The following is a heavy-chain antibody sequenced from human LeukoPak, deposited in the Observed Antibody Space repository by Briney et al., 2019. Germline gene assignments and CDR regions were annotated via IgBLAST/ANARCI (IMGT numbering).Heavy chain of an antibody. D-gene: IGHD2-2*01. CDR3: ARASSGGLRKSRIVVVPAASMDV. V-gene: IGHV4-39*07. Sequence: SETLSLTCTVSGGSISSSSYYWGWIRQPPGKGLEWIGSIYYSGSTYYNPSLKSRVTISVDTSKNQFSLKLSSVTAADTAVYYCARASSGGLRKSRIVVVPAASMDVWGKGTTVTVSS. CDR1: GGSISSSSYY. CDR2: IYYSGST. J-gene: IGHJ6*04.